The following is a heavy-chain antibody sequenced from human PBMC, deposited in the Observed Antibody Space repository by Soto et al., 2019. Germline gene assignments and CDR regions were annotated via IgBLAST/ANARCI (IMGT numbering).Heavy chain of an antibody. D-gene: IGHD3-16*02. CDR1: GGSVNTADYY. CDR3: ARRMRDTYQYYNWFDP. V-gene: IGHV4-30-4*01. J-gene: IGHJ5*02. Sequence: QVQLQESGPGLVKPSQTLSLTCTVSGGSVNTADYYWTWIRQSPGKGLEWIVNIYYDGSAYPNPSLTSRVTASVDTSKDQFSLNLFSVTAADTAVYYCARRMRDTYQYYNWFDPWGQGTVVTVSS. CDR2: IYYDGSA.